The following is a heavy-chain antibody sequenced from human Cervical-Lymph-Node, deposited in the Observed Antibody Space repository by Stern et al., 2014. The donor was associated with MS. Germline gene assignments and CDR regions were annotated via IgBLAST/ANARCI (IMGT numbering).Heavy chain of an antibody. CDR1: GGSIFTDGYY. CDR2: ILYSGTT. J-gene: IGHJ4*02. V-gene: IGHV4-31*03. Sequence: QVQLQESGPGLVNPSQTLSLTCTVSGGSIFTDGYYWAWIRQHPGKGLEWIGHILYSGTTYYSPSLTSRLSMSLDTSKNQFSLNLNSVTAADTALYYCARIDGSNPNCHNSRFDFWGQGVLVIVSS. CDR3: ARIDGSNPNCHNSRFDF. D-gene: IGHD1-1*01.